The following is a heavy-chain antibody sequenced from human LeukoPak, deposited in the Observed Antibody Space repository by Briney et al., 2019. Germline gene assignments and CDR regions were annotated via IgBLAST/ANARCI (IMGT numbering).Heavy chain of an antibody. CDR1: GFTFRSYS. CDR3: ARIPGDY. V-gene: IGHV3-21*01. J-gene: IGHJ4*02. Sequence: PGGSLRLSCTASGFTFRSYSMNWVRQAPGKGLEWVSSISSSSISNYIYYADSVKGRFTVSRDNAKNSLYLQMNSLRVEDTAVYYCARIPGDYWGQGTLVTVSS. CDR2: ISSSSISNYI.